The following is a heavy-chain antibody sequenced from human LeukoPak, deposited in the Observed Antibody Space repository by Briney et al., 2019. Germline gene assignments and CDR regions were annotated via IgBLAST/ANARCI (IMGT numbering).Heavy chain of an antibody. CDR1: GVSISSYY. J-gene: IGHJ3*02. V-gene: IGHV4-4*07. CDR2: IYTSGSN. D-gene: IGHD2-2*01. Sequence: SETLSLTCTVSGVSISSYYRSWIRQPAGKGLEWIGRIYTSGSNNYNPSPKSRLTMSVDTSKNQFYMKLSSVTAADTAVYYCARDRKFVVVVPAASDAFDIWGQGTMVTVSS. CDR3: ARDRKFVVVVPAASDAFDI.